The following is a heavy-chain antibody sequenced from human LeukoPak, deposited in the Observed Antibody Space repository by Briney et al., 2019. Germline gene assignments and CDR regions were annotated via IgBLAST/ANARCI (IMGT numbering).Heavy chain of an antibody. Sequence: GGSLRLSCAASGFTFSSYSMNWVRQAPGKGLEWVSSISSSSSYIYYADSVKGRFTISRDNAKNSLYLQMNSLRAEDTAVYHCARDAKTLYYYDSSGLAVDWGQGTLVTVSS. CDR1: GFTFSSYS. J-gene: IGHJ4*02. V-gene: IGHV3-21*01. D-gene: IGHD3-22*01. CDR2: ISSSSSYI. CDR3: ARDAKTLYYYDSSGLAVD.